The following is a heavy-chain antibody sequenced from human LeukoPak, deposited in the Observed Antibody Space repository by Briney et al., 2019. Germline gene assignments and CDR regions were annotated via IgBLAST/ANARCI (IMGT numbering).Heavy chain of an antibody. V-gene: IGHV3-33*06. Sequence: PGSSLRLFCAASGLTFSSYGMHWVRQAPGKGLEWVAVIWYDGSNKYYADSVKGRFTISRDNSKNTLYLQMNSLRAEDTAVYYCAKDLGWFDPWGQGTLVTVSS. CDR3: AKDLGWFDP. J-gene: IGHJ5*02. CDR2: IWYDGSNK. CDR1: GLTFSSYG.